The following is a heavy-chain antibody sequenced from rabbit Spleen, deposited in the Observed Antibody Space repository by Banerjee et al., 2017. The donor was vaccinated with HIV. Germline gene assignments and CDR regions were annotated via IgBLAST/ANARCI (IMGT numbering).Heavy chain of an antibody. D-gene: IGHD8-1*01. J-gene: IGHJ4*01. V-gene: IGHV1S45*01. Sequence: EQLEESGGGLVKPEGSLTLTCKASGVSLNDKDVMCWVRQAPGKGLEWIACINIVTGKSVYANWAKGRFTMSRTSSTTVTLQMTSLTAADTATYFCARDAGSGPYIDGYFSLWGPGTLVTVS. CDR2: INIVTGKS. CDR1: GVSLNDKDV. CDR3: ARDAGSGPYIDGYFSL.